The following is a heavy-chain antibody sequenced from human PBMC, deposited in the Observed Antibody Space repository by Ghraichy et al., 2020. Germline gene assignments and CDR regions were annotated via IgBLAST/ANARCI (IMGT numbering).Heavy chain of an antibody. CDR2: INHSGST. CDR1: GGSFSGYY. Sequence: ESLNISCAVYGGSFSGYYWSWIRQPPGKGLEWIGEINHSGSTHYNPSLKSRVTISVDTSKNQFSLKLSSVTAADTAVYYCARRQYQLLEDPIFGMLISDYYGMDVWGQGTTVTVS. V-gene: IGHV4-34*01. CDR3: ARRQYQLLEDPIFGMLISDYYGMDV. J-gene: IGHJ6*02. D-gene: IGHD2-2*01.